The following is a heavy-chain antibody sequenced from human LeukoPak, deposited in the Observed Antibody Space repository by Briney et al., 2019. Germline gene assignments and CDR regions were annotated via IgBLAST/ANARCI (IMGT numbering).Heavy chain of an antibody. CDR1: GGSISSYY. J-gene: IGHJ3*02. CDR3: ARVRSGYDAFDI. V-gene: IGHV4-59*01. CDR2: IYYSGST. Sequence: SETLSLTCTVSGGSISSYYWSWIRQPPGKGLEWIGYIYYSGSTNYNPSLKSRVTISVDTSKNQFSLKLSSVTAADTAVCYCARVRSGYDAFDIWGQGTMVTVSS. D-gene: IGHD6-25*01.